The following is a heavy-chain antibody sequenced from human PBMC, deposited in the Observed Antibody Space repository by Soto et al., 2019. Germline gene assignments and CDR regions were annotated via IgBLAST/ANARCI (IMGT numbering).Heavy chain of an antibody. V-gene: IGHV4-34*01. D-gene: IGHD5-18*01. CDR1: GGSFSGYY. Sequence: PSETLSLTCAVYGGSFSGYYWSWIRQPPGKGLEWIGEINHSGSTNYNPSLKSRVTISVDTSKNQFSLKLSSVTAADTAVYYCARTPTNTAMVPDWGQGTLVTVSS. J-gene: IGHJ4*02. CDR3: ARTPTNTAMVPD. CDR2: INHSGST.